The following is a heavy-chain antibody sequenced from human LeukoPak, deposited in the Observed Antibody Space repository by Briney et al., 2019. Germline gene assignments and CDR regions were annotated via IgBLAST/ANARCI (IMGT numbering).Heavy chain of an antibody. D-gene: IGHD3-22*01. CDR2: IYYSGST. J-gene: IGHJ6*02. CDR1: SGSISSYY. V-gene: IGHV4-59*08. CDR3: ARHLGYYDSSGYYYYYGMDV. Sequence: PSETLSLTCTVSSGSISSYYWSWIRQPPGKGLEWIGYIYYSGSTNYNPSLQSRVTISVDTSYNQFSLKLSSVTAADTAVYYCARHLGYYDSSGYYYYYGMDVWGQGTTVTVSS.